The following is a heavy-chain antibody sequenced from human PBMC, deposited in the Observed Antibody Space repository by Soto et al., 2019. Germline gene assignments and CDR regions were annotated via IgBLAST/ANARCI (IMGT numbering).Heavy chain of an antibody. CDR2: ISSSSSTI. CDR3: AKGGYNYGFLFDC. CDR1: GFTFSSYG. D-gene: IGHD5-18*01. Sequence: GGSLGLSCAASGFTFSSYGMNWVRQAPGKGLEWVSYISSSSSTIYYADSVKGRFTISRDNSKNTLYLQMNSLRAEDTAVYYCAKGGYNYGFLFDCWGQGTLVTVSS. V-gene: IGHV3-48*01. J-gene: IGHJ4*02.